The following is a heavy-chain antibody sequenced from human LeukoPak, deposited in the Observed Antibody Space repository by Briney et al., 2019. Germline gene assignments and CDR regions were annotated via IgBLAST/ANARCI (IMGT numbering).Heavy chain of an antibody. CDR3: ARASTVLRFLEWLLPLY. V-gene: IGHV3-30-3*01. D-gene: IGHD3-3*01. CDR2: ISYDGSNK. J-gene: IGHJ4*02. CDR1: GFTFSSYA. Sequence: GGSLRLSCAASGFTFSSYAMHWVRQAPGKGLEWVAVISYDGSNKYYADSVKGRFTIPRDNSKNTLYLQMNSLRAEDTAVYYCARASTVLRFLEWLLPLYWGQGTLVTVSS.